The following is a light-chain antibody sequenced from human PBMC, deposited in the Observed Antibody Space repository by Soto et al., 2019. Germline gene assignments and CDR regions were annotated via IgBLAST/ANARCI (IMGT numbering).Light chain of an antibody. CDR2: GNS. Sequence: QLVLTQPPSVSGAPGQRVTISCTGSSSNIGAGYDVHWYQQLPGTAPKLLIYGNSNRPSGVPDRFSGSKSGTSASLAITGLQAEDEADYCCQSYDSSLSAWVFGGGTKLTVL. CDR3: QSYDSSLSAWV. J-gene: IGLJ3*02. CDR1: SSNIGAGYD. V-gene: IGLV1-40*01.